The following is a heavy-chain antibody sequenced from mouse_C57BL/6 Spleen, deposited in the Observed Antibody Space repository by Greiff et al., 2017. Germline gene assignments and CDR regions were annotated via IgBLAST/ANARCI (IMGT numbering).Heavy chain of an antibody. V-gene: IGHV1-80*01. CDR1: GYAFSSYW. Sequence: VQLQQSGAELVKPGASVKISCKASGYAFSSYWMNWVKQRPGKGLEWIGQISPGDGDTNYNGKFKGKATLTADKSSSTAYMQLSSLTSEDSAVYFCARSGYYYGSREGTWFAYWGQGTLVTVSA. D-gene: IGHD1-1*01. CDR3: ARSGYYYGSREGTWFAY. J-gene: IGHJ3*01. CDR2: ISPGDGDT.